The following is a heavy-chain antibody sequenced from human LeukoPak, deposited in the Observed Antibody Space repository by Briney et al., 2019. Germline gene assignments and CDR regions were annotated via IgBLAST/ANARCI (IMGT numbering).Heavy chain of an antibody. J-gene: IGHJ4*02. CDR2: INGGSGNS. CDR3: AKGQGYNYGDSVDY. CDR1: GFTFNNYA. Sequence: GGSLRLSCAASGFTFNNYAMTWVRQAPGKGLEWVSVINGGSGNSYYADSVKGRFTVSRDNSKNTLYLQMNSLRDEDTAVYYCAKGQGYNYGDSVDYWGQGTLVTVSS. D-gene: IGHD5-18*01. V-gene: IGHV3-23*01.